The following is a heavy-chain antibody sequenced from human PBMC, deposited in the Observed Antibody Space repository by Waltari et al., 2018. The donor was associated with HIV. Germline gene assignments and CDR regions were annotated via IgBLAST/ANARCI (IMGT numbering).Heavy chain of an antibody. V-gene: IGHV4-39*07. D-gene: IGHD4-17*01. CDR3: VAQDYSDSVDW. Sequence: QLRLQESGPRLVKPSETLSLTCSVPGGSISSNVYHWGWIRQAPGKGLEWIGSIYYTGNTYYKPSLKRRVTISIDTSKNQFSLRLTSVTAADTAIYYCVAQDYSDSVDWWGQGTLVTVFS. CDR1: GGSISSNVYH. J-gene: IGHJ4*02. CDR2: IYYTGNT.